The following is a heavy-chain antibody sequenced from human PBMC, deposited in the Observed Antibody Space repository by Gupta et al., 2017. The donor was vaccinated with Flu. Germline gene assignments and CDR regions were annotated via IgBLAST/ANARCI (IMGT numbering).Heavy chain of an antibody. Sequence: VQLVESGGGLVRPGGSLRLSCAASGVPFSNAWMTWVRQAPGKGLEWVGHVKTETEGGTTDYAAPVKGRFTILRDESRDTVYLQMNGLKTEDTAVYYCTTGVGLLNAIYDSWGQGTLVTVSS. CDR3: TTGVGLLNAIYDS. J-gene: IGHJ4*02. D-gene: IGHD2-21*01. CDR2: VKTETEGGTT. V-gene: IGHV3-15*01. CDR1: GVPFSNAW.